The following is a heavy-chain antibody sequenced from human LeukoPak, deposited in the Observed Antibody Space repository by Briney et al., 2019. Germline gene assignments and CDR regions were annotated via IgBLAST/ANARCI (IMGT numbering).Heavy chain of an antibody. J-gene: IGHJ4*02. D-gene: IGHD5-18*01. V-gene: IGHV4-4*07. CDR1: GGSISTFY. Sequence: SETLSLTCTVSGGSISTFYWNWIRQPAGKGLEWIGRIYASGSTNYNPSLKGRVTMSVDTSKNQFSLKLTSVTAADTAVYYCARAELNTADFDYWGQGTLVTVSS. CDR2: IYASGST. CDR3: ARAELNTADFDY.